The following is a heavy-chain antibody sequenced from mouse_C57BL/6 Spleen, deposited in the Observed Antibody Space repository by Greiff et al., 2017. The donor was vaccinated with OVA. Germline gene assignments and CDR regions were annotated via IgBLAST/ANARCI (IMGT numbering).Heavy chain of an antibody. V-gene: IGHV1-75*01. CDR1: GYTFTDYY. D-gene: IGHD1-1*01. CDR2: IFPGSGST. Sequence: QVQLQQSGPELVKPGASVKISCKASGYTFTDYYINWVKQRPGQGLEWIGWIFPGSGSTYYNEKFKGKATLTADKSSSTAYMQFSSLTSEDSAIYYCARGYGSNYAMDYWGQGTSVTVSS. J-gene: IGHJ4*01. CDR3: ARGYGSNYAMDY.